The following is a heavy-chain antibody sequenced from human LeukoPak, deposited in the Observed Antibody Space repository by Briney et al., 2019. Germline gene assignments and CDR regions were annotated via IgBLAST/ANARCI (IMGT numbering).Heavy chain of an antibody. Sequence: GASVKVSCKASGGTFSSYAISWVRQAPGQGLEWMGGIIPIFGTANYAQKFQGRVTITADESTSTAYMELSSLRSEDTAVYYCARERHGDYYDSSGYDDAFDIRGQGTMVTVSS. CDR3: ARERHGDYYDSSGYDDAFDI. CDR2: IIPIFGTA. CDR1: GGTFSSYA. V-gene: IGHV1-69*13. J-gene: IGHJ3*02. D-gene: IGHD3-22*01.